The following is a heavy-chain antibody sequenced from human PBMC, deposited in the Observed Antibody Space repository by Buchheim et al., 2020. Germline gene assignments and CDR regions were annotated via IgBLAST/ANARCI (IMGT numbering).Heavy chain of an antibody. CDR1: GGSFSGYY. CDR2: INHSGST. D-gene: IGHD5-24*01. CDR3: ARSVRQLPTRLQDRWLQLGAPSFDY. V-gene: IGHV4-34*01. Sequence: QVQLQQWGAGLLKPSETLSLTCAVYGGSFSGYYWSWIRQPPGKGLEWIGEINHSGSTNYNPSLKSRVTISVDTSKNQFSLKLSSVTAADTAVYYCARSVRQLPTRLQDRWLQLGAPSFDYWGQGTL. J-gene: IGHJ4*02.